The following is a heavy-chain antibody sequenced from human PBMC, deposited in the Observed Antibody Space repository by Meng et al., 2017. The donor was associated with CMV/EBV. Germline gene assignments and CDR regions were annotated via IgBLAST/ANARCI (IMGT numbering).Heavy chain of an antibody. V-gene: IGHV5-51*01. CDR3: ASQGLNDYYDAGMGAFDI. D-gene: IGHD3-10*01. CDR2: IYPGDSDT. CDR1: GYRFTSYW. Sequence: GGSLRLSGKGSGYRFTSYWIGWVRQMPGKGLEWMGIIYPGDSDTRYSPSFQGQVTISADKSISTAYLQWSSLKASDTAMYYCASQGLNDYYDAGMGAFDIWGQGTMVTVSS. J-gene: IGHJ3*02.